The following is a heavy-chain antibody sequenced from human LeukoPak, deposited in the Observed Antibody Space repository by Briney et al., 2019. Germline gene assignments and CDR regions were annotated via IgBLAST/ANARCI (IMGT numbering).Heavy chain of an antibody. CDR1: GFTFSNAW. Sequence: GGPLRLSCAASGFTFSNAWMSWVRQAPGKGLEWVGRIKSKTDGGTTDYAAPVKGRFTISRDDSKNTLYLQMNSLKTEDTAVYYCTTDLESSGWYYVIGYWGQGTLVTVSS. CDR2: IKSKTDGGTT. J-gene: IGHJ4*02. V-gene: IGHV3-15*01. D-gene: IGHD6-19*01. CDR3: TTDLESSGWYYVIGY.